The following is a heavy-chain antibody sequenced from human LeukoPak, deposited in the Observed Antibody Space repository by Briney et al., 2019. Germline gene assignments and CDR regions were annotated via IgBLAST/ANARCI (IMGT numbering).Heavy chain of an antibody. V-gene: IGHV4-34*01. D-gene: IGHD3-10*01. CDR2: INHRGST. CDR1: GGSFSGYY. CDR3: ARQVIYGSGSYYKPGQNWFDP. Sequence: SETLSLTCAVYGGSFSGYYWSWIRQPPGKGLEWIGEINHRGSTNYNPSLKSRVTISVDTSKNQFSLKLSSVTAADTAVYYCARQVIYGSGSYYKPGQNWFDPWGQGTLVTVSS. J-gene: IGHJ5*02.